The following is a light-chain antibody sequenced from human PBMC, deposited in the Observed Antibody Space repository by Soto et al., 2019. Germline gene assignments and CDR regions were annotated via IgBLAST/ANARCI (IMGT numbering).Light chain of an antibody. CDR3: QQRHMWPIT. J-gene: IGKJ5*01. V-gene: IGKV3-11*01. Sequence: EVVLTQSPVTLSLSPGERATLSCRASQSFRGRLAWYQQKPGQAPRLLIYDAYNRATGIPPRFSGSGSGTDFTLTLSSLEPEDSAVYYCQQRHMWPITFGQGTRLEIK. CDR1: QSFRGR. CDR2: DAY.